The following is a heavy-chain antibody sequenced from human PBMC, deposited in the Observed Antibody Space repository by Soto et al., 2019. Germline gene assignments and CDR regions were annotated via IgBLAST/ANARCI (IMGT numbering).Heavy chain of an antibody. Sequence: SDTLSLTFTVSGGSISSGSYYCCWILQPPGKGLEWIGSIYYSGSTYYNPSLKSRVTISVDTSKNQFSLKLSSVTAADTAVYYCRGCGYSTPLSYYYGMDVWGHGTTVSVSS. CDR2: IYYSGST. CDR3: RGCGYSTPLSYYYGMDV. D-gene: IGHD3-3*01. J-gene: IGHJ6*02. V-gene: IGHV4-39*01. CDR1: GGSISSGSYY.